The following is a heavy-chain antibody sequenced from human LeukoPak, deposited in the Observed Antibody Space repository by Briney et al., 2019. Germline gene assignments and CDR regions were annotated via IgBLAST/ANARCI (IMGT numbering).Heavy chain of an antibody. CDR2: IYPGDSDT. CDR3: ARAGRGGYINGFDI. CDR1: GYSFTTYW. J-gene: IGHJ3*02. Sequence: GESLQISCEGSGYSFTTYWIGWVRQMPGKGLEWMGIIYPGDSDTRYNPSFQGQVTISADESISTAYLQWSSLKASDIAMYYCARAGRGGYINGFDIWGQGTMVTVSS. D-gene: IGHD5-24*01. V-gene: IGHV5-51*01.